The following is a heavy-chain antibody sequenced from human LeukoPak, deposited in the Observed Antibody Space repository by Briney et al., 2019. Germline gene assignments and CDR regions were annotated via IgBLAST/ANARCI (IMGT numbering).Heavy chain of an antibody. CDR2: ISGSGGST. CDR3: AKARLSIVVVPAAMDY. Sequence: GGSLRLSCAASGFTFSSYAMSWVRQAPGKGLEWVSAISGSGGSTYYADSVKGRFTISRDNSKNTLYLQMNSLRAEDTAVYYCAKARLSIVVVPAAMDYWGQGTLVTVSS. D-gene: IGHD2-2*01. CDR1: GFTFSSYA. J-gene: IGHJ4*02. V-gene: IGHV3-23*01.